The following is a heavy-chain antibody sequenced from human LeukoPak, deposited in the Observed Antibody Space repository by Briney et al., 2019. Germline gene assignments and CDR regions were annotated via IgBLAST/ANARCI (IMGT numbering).Heavy chain of an antibody. J-gene: IGHJ3*02. CDR1: GYTLTELS. Sequence: GASVKVSYKVSGYTLTELSMHWVRQAPGKGLEWLAGLDPEDGETIYAQKFQGRVTMTEDTSTDTAYMELSSLRSEDTAVYYCATYTHSMIVDAFDIWGQGTMVTVPS. D-gene: IGHD3-22*01. CDR2: LDPEDGET. V-gene: IGHV1-24*01. CDR3: ATYTHSMIVDAFDI.